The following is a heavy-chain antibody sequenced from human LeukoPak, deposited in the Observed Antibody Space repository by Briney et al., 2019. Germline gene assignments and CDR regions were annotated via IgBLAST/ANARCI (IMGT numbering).Heavy chain of an antibody. CDR2: IIPIFGTA. CDR1: GGTFSSYA. Sequence: GASVKVSCKASGGTFSSYAISWVRQAPGQGLEWMGGIIPIFGTANYAQKFQGRVTITADESTSTAYMELSSLRSEDTAVYYCARDQGCSSTSCWGFDYWGQGTLVTVSS. CDR3: ARDQGCSSTSCWGFDY. D-gene: IGHD2-2*01. J-gene: IGHJ4*02. V-gene: IGHV1-69*13.